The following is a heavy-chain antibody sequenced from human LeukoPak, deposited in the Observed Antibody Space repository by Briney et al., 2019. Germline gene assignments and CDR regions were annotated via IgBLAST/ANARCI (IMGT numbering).Heavy chain of an antibody. CDR1: GYTFTSYA. Sequence: ASVKVSCKASGYTFTSYAMHWVRQAPGQRLEWMGWINAGNGNTKYSQKFQGRVTITRDTSASTAYMELSSLRSEDTAVYYCARDRMIAAAVPFDYWGQGTLVTVSS. J-gene: IGHJ4*02. D-gene: IGHD6-13*01. V-gene: IGHV1-3*01. CDR3: ARDRMIAAAVPFDY. CDR2: INAGNGNT.